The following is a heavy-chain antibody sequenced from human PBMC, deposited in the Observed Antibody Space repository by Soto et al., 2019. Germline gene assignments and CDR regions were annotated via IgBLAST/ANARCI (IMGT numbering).Heavy chain of an antibody. Sequence: GASVKVSCKASGYTFTSYYMHWVRQAPGQGLEWMGIINPSGGSTSYAQKFQGRVTMTRDMSTSTVYMELSSLRSVDTAVYYCARGALYDIVTGSTMDYLDDWGQGTLGTVAS. CDR3: ARGALYDIVTGSTMDYLDD. CDR1: GYTFTSYY. J-gene: IGHJ4*02. V-gene: IGHV1-46*01. D-gene: IGHD3-9*01. CDR2: INPSGGST.